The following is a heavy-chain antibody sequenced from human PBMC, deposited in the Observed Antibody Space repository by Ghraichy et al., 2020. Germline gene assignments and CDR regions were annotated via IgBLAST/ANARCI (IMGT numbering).Heavy chain of an antibody. CDR2: IKSNADGGTT. V-gene: IGHV3-15*05. CDR1: GFTFTNAW. CDR3: RGVIKFGGGLMVDDY. Sequence: GGSLRLSCAASGFTFTNAWMYWVRQAPGKGLEWVGLIKSNADGGTTDYAAPAKGRFTISRDDSKNTLHVQMNSLKPEDTAVHYCRGVIKFGGGLMVDDYWGQGTLVTVSS. D-gene: IGHD3-16*02. J-gene: IGHJ4*02.